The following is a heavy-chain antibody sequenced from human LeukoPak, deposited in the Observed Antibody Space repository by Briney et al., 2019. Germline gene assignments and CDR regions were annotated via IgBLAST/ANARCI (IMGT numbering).Heavy chain of an antibody. J-gene: IGHJ5*02. CDR1: GYTFTSYG. CDR3: ARGRNYYDSSNWFDP. Sequence: ASVKVSCKASGYTFTSYGISLVRQAPGQGLEWMGLISAYNGNTNYAQKLQGRVTMTTDTSTSTAYMELRSLRSDDTAVYYCARGRNYYDSSNWFDPWGQGNLVTVSS. V-gene: IGHV1-18*01. CDR2: ISAYNGNT. D-gene: IGHD3-22*01.